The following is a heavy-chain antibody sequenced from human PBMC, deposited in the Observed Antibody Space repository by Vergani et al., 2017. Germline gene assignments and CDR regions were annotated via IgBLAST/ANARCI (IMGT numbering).Heavy chain of an antibody. CDR3: ARLYGRDSSGSRYFDY. D-gene: IGHD3-22*01. CDR2: IYPGDSDT. Sequence: EVQLVQSGAEVKKPGESLKISCKGSGYSFTSYWIGWVRQMPGKGLEWMGIIYPGDSDTRYSPSFQGQVTISVEKSISTAYLQRSSLRASDSAMYYCARLYGRDSSGSRYFDYWGQGTLVTVSS. V-gene: IGHV5-51*01. CDR1: GYSFTSYW. J-gene: IGHJ4*02.